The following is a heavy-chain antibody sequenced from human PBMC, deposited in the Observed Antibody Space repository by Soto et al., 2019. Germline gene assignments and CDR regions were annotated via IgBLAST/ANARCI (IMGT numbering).Heavy chain of an antibody. CDR1: GFTFSSYA. V-gene: IGHV3-23*01. J-gene: IGHJ5*02. CDR2: LSGSGGST. CDR3: AKEVTGYSSGWYWFDP. D-gene: IGHD6-19*01. Sequence: VGSLRLSCAASGFTFSSYAMHWARLAPGKGLEWVSTLSGSGGSTYYADSVKGRFTISRDSSKNTVYLQMNSLRSEDTALYYCAKEVTGYSSGWYWFDPWGQGTLVTVSS.